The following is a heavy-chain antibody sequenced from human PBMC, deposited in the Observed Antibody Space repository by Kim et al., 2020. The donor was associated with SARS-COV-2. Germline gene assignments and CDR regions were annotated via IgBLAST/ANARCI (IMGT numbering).Heavy chain of an antibody. D-gene: IGHD5-18*01. CDR1: GGSISSYY. V-gene: IGHV4-59*01. Sequence: SETLSLTCTVSGGSISSYYWSWIRQPPGKGLEWIGYIYYSGSTNYNPSLKSRVTISVDTSKNQFSLKLSSVTAADTAVYYCARGGYSYGWDAFDIWGQGTMVTVSS. CDR2: IYYSGST. J-gene: IGHJ3*02. CDR3: ARGGYSYGWDAFDI.